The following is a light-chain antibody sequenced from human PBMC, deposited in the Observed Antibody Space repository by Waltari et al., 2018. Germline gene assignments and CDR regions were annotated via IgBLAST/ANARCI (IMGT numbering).Light chain of an antibody. J-gene: IGLJ3*02. V-gene: IGLV1-40*01. CDR2: GQN. CDR3: QSFDSNVRGGVV. CDR1: SSNIGAGHD. Sequence: QSILTQPTSVSGAPGQRVTISCTGSSSNIGAGHDVHWYQAFPGTAPKLLIYGQNSRPAGGPDRVCGSKSVSSASLGSNGLQAGDEADYYCQSFDSNVRGGVVFGGGTKVTVL.